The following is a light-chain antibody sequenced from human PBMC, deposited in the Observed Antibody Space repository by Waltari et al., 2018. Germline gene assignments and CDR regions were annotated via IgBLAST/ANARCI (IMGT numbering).Light chain of an antibody. CDR3: QQSYGPPYT. J-gene: IGKJ2*01. V-gene: IGKV1-39*01. Sequence: DIQMTQSPSSLSASLGDRVTITCLASKSISKYLNWYQQRPGKAPKLFIYGKSSLQSGVPSRFSGSGSGTDFTLTINTLQPEDFATYFCQQSYGPPYTFGQGTRLEIK. CDR2: GKS. CDR1: KSISKY.